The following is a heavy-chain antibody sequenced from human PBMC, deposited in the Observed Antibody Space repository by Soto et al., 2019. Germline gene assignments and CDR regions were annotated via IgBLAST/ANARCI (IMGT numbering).Heavy chain of an antibody. V-gene: IGHV4-31*03. CDR1: GGSISSGGYY. J-gene: IGHJ6*02. CDR3: ARLYVWGTLYYYYGMDV. Sequence: SETLSLTCTFSGGSISSGGYYLSWIRQHPGKGLEWIGYIYYSGSTYYNPSLKSRVTISVDTSKNQFSLKLSSVTAADTAVYYCARLYVWGTLYYYYGMDVWGQGTTVTVSS. CDR2: IYYSGST. D-gene: IGHD3-16*01.